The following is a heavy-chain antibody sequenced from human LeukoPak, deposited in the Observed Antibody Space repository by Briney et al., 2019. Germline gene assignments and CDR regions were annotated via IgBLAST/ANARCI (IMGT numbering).Heavy chain of an antibody. V-gene: IGHV4-4*07. D-gene: IGHD3-10*01. J-gene: IGHJ4*02. CDR1: GDSISNYY. Sequence: SETLSLTCTVSGDSISNYYWSWIRQPAGKGLEWIGRIYTSGSTNYNPSLKSRVTMSVDTSKNQFSLKLSSVTAADAAVYYCARVSLVRGAPDYYFDYWGQGTLVTVSS. CDR2: IYTSGST. CDR3: ARVSLVRGAPDYYFDY.